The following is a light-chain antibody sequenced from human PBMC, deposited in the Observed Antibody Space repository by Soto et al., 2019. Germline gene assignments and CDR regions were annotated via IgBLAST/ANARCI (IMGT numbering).Light chain of an antibody. J-gene: IGKJ1*01. V-gene: IGKV1-17*01. CDR3: LQHSTYPLT. Sequence: DIQMTQFPSSLSASVGDRVTITCRASQGIRNDLAWYQQKPGKAPKRLIYAASILQSGVTSRFSGSGSGTEFTLAISSLQPEDFATFYCLQHSTYPLTFGQGTKVEIK. CDR2: AAS. CDR1: QGIRND.